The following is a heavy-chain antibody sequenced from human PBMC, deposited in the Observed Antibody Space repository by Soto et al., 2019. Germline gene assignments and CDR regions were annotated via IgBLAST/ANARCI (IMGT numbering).Heavy chain of an antibody. D-gene: IGHD2-15*01. J-gene: IGHJ4*02. CDR3: AVWGGYCSGGSCLYYFDY. Sequence: ASVKVSCKASGGTFSSYTISWVRQAPGQGLEWMGRIIPILGIANYAQKFQGRVTITADKSTSTAYMELSSLRSEDTAVYYCAVWGGYCSGGSCLYYFDYWGQGTLVTVSS. CDR1: GGTFSSYT. V-gene: IGHV1-69*02. CDR2: IIPILGIA.